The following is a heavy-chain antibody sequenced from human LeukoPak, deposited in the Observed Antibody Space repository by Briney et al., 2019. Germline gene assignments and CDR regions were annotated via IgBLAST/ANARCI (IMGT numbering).Heavy chain of an antibody. J-gene: IGHJ5*02. CDR2: FDPEDGET. V-gene: IGHV1-24*01. Sequence: ASVKVSCKVSGYTLTELSMHWVRQAPGKGLEWMGGFDPEDGETIYAQKFQGRVTMTEDTSTDTAYMELSSLRSEDTAVYYCARGTRIQLWLMNWFDPWGQGTLVTVSS. D-gene: IGHD5-18*01. CDR3: ARGTRIQLWLMNWFDP. CDR1: GYTLTELS.